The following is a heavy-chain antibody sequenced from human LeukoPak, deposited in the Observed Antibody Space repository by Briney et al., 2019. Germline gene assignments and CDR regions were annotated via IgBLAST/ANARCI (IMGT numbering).Heavy chain of an antibody. V-gene: IGHV3-21*01. J-gene: IGHJ4*02. CDR3: ARDFLAAGDY. CDR2: ISSGGTKI. CDR1: GFIFSSYS. D-gene: IGHD6-13*01. Sequence: GGSLRLSCEASGFIFSSYSINWVRQAPGKGLEWVSSISSGGTKIYYADSVKGRFAISRDDVKKSVYLQMNSLRVEDTAVYYCARDFLAAGDYWGQGTQVTVSS.